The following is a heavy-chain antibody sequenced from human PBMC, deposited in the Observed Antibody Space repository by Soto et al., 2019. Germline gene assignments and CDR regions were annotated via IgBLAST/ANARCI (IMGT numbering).Heavy chain of an antibody. J-gene: IGHJ6*02. CDR3: ARAVGYSEVGHYYYYALDV. D-gene: IGHD4-4*01. CDR2: IYYSGST. CDR1: GGSVSSGIYY. Sequence: QVQLQESGPGLVKPSETLSLTCTVSGGSVSSGIYYWSWIRQPPGKGLEWIGYIYYSGSTSYNPSRQSRLTISVAPFKNPVSLKLSSATAADTAVYYCARAVGYSEVGHYYYYALDVWGQGTTVTVSS. V-gene: IGHV4-61*01.